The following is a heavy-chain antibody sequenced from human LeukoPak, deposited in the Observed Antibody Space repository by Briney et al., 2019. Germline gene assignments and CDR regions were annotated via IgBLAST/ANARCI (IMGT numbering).Heavy chain of an antibody. J-gene: IGHJ4*02. Sequence: SETLSLTCTVSGGSISSGDYYWSWIRQPPGKGLEWIGYIYYSGSTYYNPSLKSRVTISVDTSKNQFSLKLSSVTAADTAVYYCVCGMEGAAAGIGYWGQGTLVTVSS. V-gene: IGHV4-30-4*01. CDR2: IYYSGST. D-gene: IGHD6-13*01. CDR3: VCGMEGAAAGIGY. CDR1: GGSISSGDYY.